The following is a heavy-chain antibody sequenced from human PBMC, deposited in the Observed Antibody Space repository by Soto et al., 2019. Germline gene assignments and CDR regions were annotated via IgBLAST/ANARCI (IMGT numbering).Heavy chain of an antibody. V-gene: IGHV1-69*01. Sequence: QVQLVQSGAEVKMPGSSVKVSCTASGGTFDTYALSWVRQAPGQGLEWLGGIIPIFTKPTYARKFQGRITITADESTTTVYLALSSLTSDDTAVYYCARTGDIVVVGDFYYGMDVWGQGTTVIVSS. D-gene: IGHD2-2*01. CDR1: GGTFDTYA. CDR3: ARTGDIVVVGDFYYGMDV. CDR2: IIPIFTKP. J-gene: IGHJ6*02.